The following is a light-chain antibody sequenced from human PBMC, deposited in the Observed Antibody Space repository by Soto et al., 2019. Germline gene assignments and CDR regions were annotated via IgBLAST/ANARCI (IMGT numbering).Light chain of an antibody. CDR2: SAS. CDR3: QQYDT. Sequence: IVLTQSPGTLSLSPGERATLSCRASQSVSSSDLAWCQQKPGQAPRLLIYSASSRATGIPDRFSGSGSGTDFTLTISRLEPEDFAVYYCQQYDTFGQGTKLEIK. J-gene: IGKJ2*01. V-gene: IGKV3-20*01. CDR1: QSVSSSD.